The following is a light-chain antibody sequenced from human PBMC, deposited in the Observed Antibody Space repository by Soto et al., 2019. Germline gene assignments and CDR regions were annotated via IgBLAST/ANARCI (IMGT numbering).Light chain of an antibody. V-gene: IGKV1-33*01. CDR1: QSISSY. Sequence: DIQMTQSPSSLSASVGDRVTITCRASQSISSYLNWYQQKPGKAPKLLIYAASSLQSGVPSRFSGSGSGTDFTFAISSLQPEGTGTYYCQQYDNVPPTFGQGTLLEIK. CDR3: QQYDNVPPT. CDR2: AAS. J-gene: IGKJ5*01.